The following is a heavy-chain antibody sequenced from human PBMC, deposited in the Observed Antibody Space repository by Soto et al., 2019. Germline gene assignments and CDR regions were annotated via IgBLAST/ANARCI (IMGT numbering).Heavy chain of an antibody. CDR2: ISPRGDNI. CDR1: GFPLANFP. Sequence: SGGSLRLSCVGSGFPLANFPMNWVRQTPGKGLEWISYISPRGDNIYYTESVKGRFTISRDNARNSLYLQMNSLRDEDAALYYCAKGHHPNIGWPYYFESWGQGVPVTV. J-gene: IGHJ4*02. CDR3: AKGHHPNIGWPYYFES. D-gene: IGHD6-19*01. V-gene: IGHV3-48*02.